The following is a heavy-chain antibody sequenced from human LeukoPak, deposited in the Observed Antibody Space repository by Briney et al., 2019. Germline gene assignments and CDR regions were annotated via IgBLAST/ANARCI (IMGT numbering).Heavy chain of an antibody. CDR2: IYYSGST. V-gene: IGHV4-39*01. CDR3: AISGGSYHAFDI. Sequence: SETLSLTCTVSGGSISSSSYYWGWIRQPPGKGLEWIGSIYYSGSTYYNPSLKSRVTISVDTSKNQFSLKLSSVTAADTAVYYCAISGGSYHAFDIWGQGTMVTVSS. CDR1: GGSISSSSYY. D-gene: IGHD2-15*01. J-gene: IGHJ3*02.